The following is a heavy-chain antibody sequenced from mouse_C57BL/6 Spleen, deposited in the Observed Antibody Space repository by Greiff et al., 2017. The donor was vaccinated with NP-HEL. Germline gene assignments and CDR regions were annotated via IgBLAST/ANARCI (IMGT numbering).Heavy chain of an antibody. Sequence: EVKLQESGGDLVKPGGSLKLSCAASGFTFSSYGMSWVRQTPDKRLEWVATISSGGSYTYYPDSVKGRFTISRDNAKNTLYLQMSSLKSEDTAMYYLASGVVAPRYFDVWGTGTTVTVSS. J-gene: IGHJ1*03. CDR1: GFTFSSYG. D-gene: IGHD1-1*01. V-gene: IGHV5-6*01. CDR2: ISSGGSYT. CDR3: ASGVVAPRYFDV.